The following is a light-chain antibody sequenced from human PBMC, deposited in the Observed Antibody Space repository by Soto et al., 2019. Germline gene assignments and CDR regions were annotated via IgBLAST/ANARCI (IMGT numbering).Light chain of an antibody. CDR3: QQYYNTPRT. Sequence: DIVMTQSPDSLAVSLGEKATINCKCSQSVLYSSSNKNYLAWYQQKPGQPPKLLVSWASTRESGVPDRFSGSGSGTDFTLTISSLQAEDVAVYYCQQYYNTPRTFGQGTKVEIK. CDR2: WAS. CDR1: QSVLYSSSNKNY. V-gene: IGKV4-1*01. J-gene: IGKJ1*01.